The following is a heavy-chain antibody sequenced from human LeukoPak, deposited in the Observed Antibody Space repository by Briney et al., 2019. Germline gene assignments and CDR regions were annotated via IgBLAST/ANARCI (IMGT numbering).Heavy chain of an antibody. CDR3: ARRPSVTGPPFDY. J-gene: IGHJ4*02. V-gene: IGHV5-51*01. D-gene: IGHD2-8*02. CDR1: GYSFTSYW. Sequence: GESLKISCKGSGYSFTSYWIGWVRQMPGEGLEWMGLISASGSDSRNSPSFQGQVTISVDKSINTACLQWSSLRASDTAIYYCARRPSVTGPPFDYWGQGTLVTVSS. CDR2: ISASGSDS.